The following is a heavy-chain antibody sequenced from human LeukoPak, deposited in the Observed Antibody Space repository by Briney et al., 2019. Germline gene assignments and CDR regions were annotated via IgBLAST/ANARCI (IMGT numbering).Heavy chain of an antibody. CDR3: ARGLFGYCSSTSCYRWFDP. D-gene: IGHD2-2*03. CDR1: GGSIGSGDYY. V-gene: IGHV4-30-4*08. Sequence: SETLSLTCTVSGGSIGSGDYYWSWIRQPPGKGREWIGYIYYSGSTYCNPSLKSRITISVNTSKSQFSQKLSSVTAADTAVCYCARGLFGYCSSTSCYRWFDPWGQGTLVTVSS. J-gene: IGHJ5*02. CDR2: IYYSGST.